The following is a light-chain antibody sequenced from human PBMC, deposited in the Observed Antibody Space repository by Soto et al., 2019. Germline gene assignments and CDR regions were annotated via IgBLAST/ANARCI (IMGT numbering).Light chain of an antibody. Sequence: QSVLTQPPSVSGAPGQRVTISCTGSSSNIGAGYDVHWYQQLPGTAPKLLTYSNINRPSGVPDRFSDSKSDTSASLAITGLHAEDEADYYCQSYDSSLTDVVFGGGTMVTVL. J-gene: IGLJ2*01. CDR1: SSNIGAGYD. CDR3: QSYDSSLTDVV. V-gene: IGLV1-40*01. CDR2: SNI.